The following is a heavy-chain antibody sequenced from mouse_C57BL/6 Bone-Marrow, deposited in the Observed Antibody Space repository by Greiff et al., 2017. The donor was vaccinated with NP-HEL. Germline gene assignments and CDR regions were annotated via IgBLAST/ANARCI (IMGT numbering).Heavy chain of an antibody. CDR1: GYTFTSYG. D-gene: IGHD2-3*01. V-gene: IGHV1-81*01. CDR3: ARRDGYYSWFAY. Sequence: VKLQESGAELARPGASVKLSCKASGYTFTSYGISWVKQRTGQGLEWIGEIYPRSGNTYYNEKFKGKATLTADKSSSTAYMELRSLTSEDSAVYFCARRDGYYSWFAYWGQGTLVTVSA. J-gene: IGHJ3*01. CDR2: IYPRSGNT.